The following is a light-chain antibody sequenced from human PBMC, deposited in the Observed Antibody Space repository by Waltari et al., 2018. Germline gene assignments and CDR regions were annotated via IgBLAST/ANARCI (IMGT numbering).Light chain of an antibody. Sequence: DIVMTQSPDSLAVSLGERATINCKSSQSVLYSLDSKNYLAWYRQKPGQPPEVLIYLASTRESGVPDRFTGSGSGTDFTLTITNVQAEDVAVYYCQQYLSRPRTFGQGTKVEIK. J-gene: IGKJ1*01. V-gene: IGKV4-1*01. CDR3: QQYLSRPRT. CDR2: LAS. CDR1: QSVLYSLDSKNY.